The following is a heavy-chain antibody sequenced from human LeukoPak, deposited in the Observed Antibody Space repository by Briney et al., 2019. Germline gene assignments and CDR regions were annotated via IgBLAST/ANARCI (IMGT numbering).Heavy chain of an antibody. CDR3: ATVRYNWNDWVFTDNWFDP. V-gene: IGHV1-24*01. CDR1: GYTLTELS. Sequence: ASVKVSCKVSGYTLTELSMHWVRQAPGKGLEWMGGFDPEDGETIYAQKFQGRVTMTEDTSTDTAYMELSSLRSEDTAVYYCATVRYNWNDWVFTDNWFDPWGQGTLVTVSS. J-gene: IGHJ5*02. D-gene: IGHD1-1*01. CDR2: FDPEDGET.